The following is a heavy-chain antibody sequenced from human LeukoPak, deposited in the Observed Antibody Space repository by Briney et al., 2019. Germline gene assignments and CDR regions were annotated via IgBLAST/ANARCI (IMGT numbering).Heavy chain of an antibody. CDR2: IIPIFGIA. CDR3: ASGFRYNWNALGIEDWFDP. CDR1: EGTFSSYA. D-gene: IGHD1-1*01. Sequence: GASVKVSCKASEGTFSSYAISWVRQAPGQGLEWMGRIIPIFGIANYAQKFQGRVTITADKSTSTAYMELSSLRSEDTAVYYCASGFRYNWNALGIEDWFDPWGQGTLVTVSS. J-gene: IGHJ5*02. V-gene: IGHV1-69*04.